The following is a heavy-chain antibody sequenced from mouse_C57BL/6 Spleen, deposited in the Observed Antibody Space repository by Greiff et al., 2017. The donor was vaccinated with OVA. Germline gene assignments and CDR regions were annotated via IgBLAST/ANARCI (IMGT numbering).Heavy chain of an antibody. D-gene: IGHD1-1*01. J-gene: IGHJ1*03. V-gene: IGHV1-52*01. CDR3: ARSGTTGWYFDV. Sequence: QVQLKQPGAELVRPGSSVKLSCKASGYTFTSYWMHWVKQRPIQGLEWIGNIDPSDSETHYNQKFKDKATLTVDKSSSTAYMQLSSLTSEDSAVYYCARSGTTGWYFDVWGTGTTVTVSS. CDR2: IDPSDSET. CDR1: GYTFTSYW.